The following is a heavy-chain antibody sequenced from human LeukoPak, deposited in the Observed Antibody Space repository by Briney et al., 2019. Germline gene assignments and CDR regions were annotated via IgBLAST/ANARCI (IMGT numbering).Heavy chain of an antibody. CDR1: GFTFDDYA. V-gene: IGHV3-9*01. CDR3: AKDIRDSIKAFDY. D-gene: IGHD2-21*01. Sequence: PGGSLRLSCAASGFTFDDYAMHWVRQAPGKGLEWVSGISWNSGSIGYADSVKGRFTISRDNAKNSLYLQMNSLGAEDTALYYCAKDIRDSIKAFDYWGQGTLVTVSS. J-gene: IGHJ4*02. CDR2: ISWNSGSI.